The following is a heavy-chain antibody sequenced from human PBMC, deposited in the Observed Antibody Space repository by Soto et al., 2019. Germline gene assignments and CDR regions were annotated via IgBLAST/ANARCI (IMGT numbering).Heavy chain of an antibody. CDR1: GFTFSSYT. D-gene: IGHD6-25*01. CDR2: VSSDGTNK. J-gene: IGHJ4*02. CDR3: VGAAMWTGKGFES. Sequence: VGSLRLSCAASGFTFSSYTMHWVRQAPGRGLQWVAVVSSDGTNKYYADSVRGRFTISRDNSNGTTYLQMNSLRRDDTADYYRVGAAMWTGKGFESWGRGTLVTVSS. V-gene: IGHV3-30*04.